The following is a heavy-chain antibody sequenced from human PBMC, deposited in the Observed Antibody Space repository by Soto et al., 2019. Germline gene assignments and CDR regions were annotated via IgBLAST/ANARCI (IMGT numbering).Heavy chain of an antibody. CDR3: ARSHRSSPYFDF. V-gene: IGHV5-51*01. Sequence: GESLKISCQCSGYTFSNFWIGWVRQLPGQGLEWMGIIYPGDHETRYSPSFLGKVTISAETSINTAYLQWSSLEASDSAFYFYARSHRSSPYFDFWGQGALVTVSS. CDR2: IYPGDHET. J-gene: IGHJ4*02. CDR1: GYTFSNFW. D-gene: IGHD6-13*01.